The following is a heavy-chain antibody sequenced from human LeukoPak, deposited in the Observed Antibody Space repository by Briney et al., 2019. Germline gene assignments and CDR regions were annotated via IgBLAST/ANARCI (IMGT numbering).Heavy chain of an antibody. J-gene: IGHJ5*02. CDR3: ARGPNKSDGGNSGSAWFDP. D-gene: IGHD4-23*01. CDR1: GHTFTTYD. Sequence: ASVKVSCKASGHTFTTYDINWVRQATGQGLEWMGWRNPNSGNTGYAQKCRGRVTMTRNTSISTAYMELSSLRSEDTAVYYCARGPNKSDGGNSGSAWFDPWGQGTLVTVSS. CDR2: RNPNSGNT. V-gene: IGHV1-8*01.